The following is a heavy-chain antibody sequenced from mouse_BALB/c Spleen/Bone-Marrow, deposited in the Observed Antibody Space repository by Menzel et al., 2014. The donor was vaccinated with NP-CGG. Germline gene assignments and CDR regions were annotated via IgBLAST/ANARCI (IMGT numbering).Heavy chain of an antibody. Sequence: EVKLMESGGGLVQPGGSLKLSCAASGFTFXSYGMSWVRQTPDKRLELVATINSNGGSTYYPDSVKGRFTISRGNAKNTLYLQMSSLKSEDTAMYYCARDRGWLLRFAYWGQGTLVTVSA. CDR2: INSNGGST. D-gene: IGHD2-3*01. J-gene: IGHJ3*01. V-gene: IGHV5-6-3*01. CDR1: GFTFXSYG. CDR3: ARDRGWLLRFAY.